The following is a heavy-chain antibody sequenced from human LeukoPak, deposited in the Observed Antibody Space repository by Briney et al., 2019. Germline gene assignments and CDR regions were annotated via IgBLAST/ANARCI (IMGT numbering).Heavy chain of an antibody. CDR2: IYHSGST. D-gene: IGHD2-2*01. Sequence: SETLSLTCAVSGGSISSSNWWSWVRQPPGKGLEWIGEIYHSGSTNYNPSLKSRVTISVDKSKNQFSPKLSSVTAADTAVYYCAKSYRYYYYYDMDVWGKGTTVTVSS. CDR1: GGSISSSNW. J-gene: IGHJ6*03. V-gene: IGHV4-4*02. CDR3: AKSYRYYYYYDMDV.